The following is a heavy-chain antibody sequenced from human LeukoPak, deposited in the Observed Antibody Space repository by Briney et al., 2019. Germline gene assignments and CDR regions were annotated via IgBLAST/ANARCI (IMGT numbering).Heavy chain of an antibody. CDR2: ISSSSYI. J-gene: IGHJ4*02. CDR3: ARDMIVGANPFDY. Sequence: GGSLRLSCAASGFTFSSYSMNWVRQAPGKGLEWVSSISSSSYIYYADSVKGRFTISRDNAKNSLYLQMNSLRAEDTAVYYCARDMIVGANPFDYWGQGTLVTVSS. D-gene: IGHD1-26*01. CDR1: GFTFSSYS. V-gene: IGHV3-21*01.